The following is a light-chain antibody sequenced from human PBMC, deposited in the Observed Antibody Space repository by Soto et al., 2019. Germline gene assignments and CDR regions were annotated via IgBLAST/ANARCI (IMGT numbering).Light chain of an antibody. Sequence: IQMTQSPSSLSASLGDRVTITCRASQSISSYLNWYQQKPGKPPKVLIYGASNLQSGVPPRFSGSGSGTDFTLAISSLQPEDSATYYCLQDINYPWTFGQGTKVDIK. CDR2: GAS. V-gene: IGKV1-6*01. J-gene: IGKJ1*01. CDR3: LQDINYPWT. CDR1: QSISSY.